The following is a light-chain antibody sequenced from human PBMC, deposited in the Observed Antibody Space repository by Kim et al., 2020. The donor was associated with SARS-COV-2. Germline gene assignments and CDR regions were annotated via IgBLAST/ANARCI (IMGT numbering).Light chain of an antibody. Sequence: SVGDRVTITGRASQSISTWLAWYQQKPGKAPKLLISDASSLESGVPSRFSGSGSGTEFTLSINSLQLDDFATYYCQQYKTYSLFSFGGGTKVDIK. CDR1: QSISTW. CDR2: DAS. V-gene: IGKV1-5*01. J-gene: IGKJ4*01. CDR3: QQYKTYSLFS.